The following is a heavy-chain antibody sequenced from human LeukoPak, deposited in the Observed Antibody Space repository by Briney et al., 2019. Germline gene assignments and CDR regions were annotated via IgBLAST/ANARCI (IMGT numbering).Heavy chain of an antibody. J-gene: IGHJ3*01. V-gene: IGHV3-20*01. CDR2: INWCGGTT. D-gene: IGHD2-15*01. CDR1: RFTLEDYA. Sequence: GGSLRLSCAPSRFTLEDYAMSWVRHTPGKGVEWVAGINWCGGTTGFADSVKGRFTVSRDNAKNSLSLEMNSLRVEDTAWYHCARGVSASDPSGVDAFDLWGQGSVATVS. CDR3: ARGVSASDPSGVDAFDL.